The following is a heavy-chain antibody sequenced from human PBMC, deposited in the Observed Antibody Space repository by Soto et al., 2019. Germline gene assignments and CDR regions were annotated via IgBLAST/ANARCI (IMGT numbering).Heavy chain of an antibody. V-gene: IGHV3-30-3*01. CDR2: ISYDGSNK. Sequence: PGGSLRLSCAASGFTFSSYAMHWVRQAPGKGLEWVAVISYDGSNKYYADSVKGRFTISRDNSKNTLYLQMNSLRAEDTAVYYCARSKEYCSSTSCYPYYYYYGMDVWGQGTTVTVSS. CDR1: GFTFSSYA. CDR3: ARSKEYCSSTSCYPYYYYYGMDV. D-gene: IGHD2-2*01. J-gene: IGHJ6*02.